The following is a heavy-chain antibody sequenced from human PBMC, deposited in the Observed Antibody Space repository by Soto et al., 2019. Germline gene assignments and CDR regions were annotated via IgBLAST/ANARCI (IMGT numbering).Heavy chain of an antibody. Sequence: PSETLSLTCTVSGGSISSSGYYWGWIRQPPGKGLEWIGSIYYSGSTYYNPSLKSRVTISVDTSKNQFSLKLSSVTAADTAVYYCARHSVYDFWSGYYPTLGYYFDYWGQGTLVTVSS. CDR2: IYYSGST. CDR3: ARHSVYDFWSGYYPTLGYYFDY. D-gene: IGHD3-3*01. V-gene: IGHV4-39*01. J-gene: IGHJ4*02. CDR1: GGSISSSGYY.